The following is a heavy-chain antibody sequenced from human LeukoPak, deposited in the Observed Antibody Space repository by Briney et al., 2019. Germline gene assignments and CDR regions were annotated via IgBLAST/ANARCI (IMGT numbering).Heavy chain of an antibody. V-gene: IGHV4-39*01. CDR1: GGPISSSSYY. J-gene: IGHJ4*02. D-gene: IGHD4-17*01. CDR3: ARHDYGDGPGGRYDY. Sequence: PSETLSLTCTVSGGPISSSSYYWGWIRQPPGKGPEWIGSIYYSGSTYYNPSLKSRVTISVDTSKNQFSLKLSSVTAADTAVYYCARHDYGDGPGGRYDYWGQGTLVTVSS. CDR2: IYYSGST.